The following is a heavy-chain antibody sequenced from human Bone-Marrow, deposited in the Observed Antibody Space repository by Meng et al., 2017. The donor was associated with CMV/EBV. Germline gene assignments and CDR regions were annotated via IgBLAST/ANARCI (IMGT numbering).Heavy chain of an antibody. V-gene: IGHV3-30-3*01. CDR2: ISYDGSNK. CDR3: ARAEPGTTLDAFDI. CDR1: GFTFSSYA. Sequence: GESLKISCAASGFTFSSYAMHWVRQAPGKGLEWVAVISYDGSNKYYADSVKGRFTISRDNSKNTLYLQMNSLRAEDTAVYYCARAEPGTTLDAFDIWGQGTMVTVSS. J-gene: IGHJ3*02. D-gene: IGHD1-1*01.